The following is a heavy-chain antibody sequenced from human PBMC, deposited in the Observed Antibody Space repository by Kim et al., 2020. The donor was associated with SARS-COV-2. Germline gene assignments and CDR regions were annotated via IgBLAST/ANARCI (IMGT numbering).Heavy chain of an antibody. J-gene: IGHJ6*01. CDR3: ARGAEISSSWYGGLYYYGRDV. CDR1: GGSISSGGYY. D-gene: IGHD6-13*01. CDR2: IYYSGST. Sequence: SETLYLTCTVSGGSISSGGYYWSWIRQHPGKGLEWIGYIYYSGSTYYNPSLKSRVTISVDTSKNQFSLKLSSVTAADTAVYYCARGAEISSSWYGGLYYYGRDVWGQGTTVTVSS. V-gene: IGHV4-31*03.